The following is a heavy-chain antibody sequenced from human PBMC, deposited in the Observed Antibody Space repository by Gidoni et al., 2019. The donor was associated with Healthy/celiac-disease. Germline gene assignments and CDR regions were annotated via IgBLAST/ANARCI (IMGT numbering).Heavy chain of an antibody. J-gene: IGHJ4*02. Sequence: QVQLQQWGAGLLKPSETLSLTCAVYGVSFSGYYWSWIRQPPGKGLEWIGEINHSGSTNYNPSLKSRVTISVDTSKNQFSLKLSSVTAADTAVYYCARVGSGMAANDYFDYWGQGTLVTVSS. V-gene: IGHV4-34*01. D-gene: IGHD1-26*01. CDR1: GVSFSGYY. CDR3: ARVGSGMAANDYFDY. CDR2: INHSGST.